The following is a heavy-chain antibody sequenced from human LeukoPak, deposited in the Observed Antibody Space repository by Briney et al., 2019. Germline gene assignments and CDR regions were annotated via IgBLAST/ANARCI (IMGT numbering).Heavy chain of an antibody. CDR2: ISSSSSSI. V-gene: IGHV3-48*04. J-gene: IGHJ6*02. Sequence: GGSLGLSCAASGFTFSSYSMNWVRQAPGKGLEWVSYISSSSSSIYYTDSVKGRFTISRDNAKNSLYLQMNSLRAEDTGVYYCARIWVAVLPADGMDVWGLGTTVTVSS. CDR1: GFTFSSYS. CDR3: ARIWVAVLPADGMDV. D-gene: IGHD2-2*01.